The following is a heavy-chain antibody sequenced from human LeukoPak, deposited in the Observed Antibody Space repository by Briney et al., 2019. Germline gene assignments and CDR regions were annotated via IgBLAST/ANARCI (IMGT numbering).Heavy chain of an antibody. CDR1: GFTFSSYS. D-gene: IGHD2-2*01. CDR2: ISSSSSYI. J-gene: IGHJ6*02. V-gene: IGHV3-21*01. Sequence: GGSLRLSCAASGFTFSSYSMNWVRQAPGKGLEWVSSISSSSSYIYYADSVKGRFTISRDNAKNSLYLQMNSLRAEDTAVYYCARWRRVPAGMVHYYYGMDVWGQGTTVTVSS. CDR3: ARWRRVPAGMVHYYYGMDV.